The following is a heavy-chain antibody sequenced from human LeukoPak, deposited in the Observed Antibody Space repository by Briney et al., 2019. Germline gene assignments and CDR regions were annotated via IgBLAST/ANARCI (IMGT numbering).Heavy chain of an antibody. D-gene: IGHD3-9*01. J-gene: IGHJ6*03. Sequence: GGSLRLSCATSGFTFSSYGMSWVRQAPGKGLEWVSAISGSGGSTYYADSVKGRFTISRDNAKNSLYLQMNSLRAEDTAVYYCASGYFEASVYYYMDVWGKGTTVTVSS. CDR3: ASGYFEASVYYYMDV. CDR2: ISGSGGST. V-gene: IGHV3-23*01. CDR1: GFTFSSYG.